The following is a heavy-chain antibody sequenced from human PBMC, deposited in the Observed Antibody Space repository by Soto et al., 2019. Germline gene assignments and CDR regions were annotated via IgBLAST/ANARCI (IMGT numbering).Heavy chain of an antibody. CDR1: GASISSGDYF. J-gene: IGHJ4*02. V-gene: IGHV4-30-4*01. D-gene: IGHD5-12*01. CDR2: IYDSGSS. CDR3: AREKGYISGPKNFDY. Sequence: SETLSLTCTVSGASISSGDYFWSWIRQSPGKGLQWIGYIYDSGSSYYNPSLKSRVTMSVDTSKNQFSLKLSSVTAADTAVYFCAREKGYISGPKNFDYWGQGTLVTVSS.